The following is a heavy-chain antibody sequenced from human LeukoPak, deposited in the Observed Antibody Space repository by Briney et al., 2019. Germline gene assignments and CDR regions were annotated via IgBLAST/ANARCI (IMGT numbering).Heavy chain of an antibody. Sequence: ASVKVSCKASGYAFTSYDINWVRQATGQGLEWMGWMNPNSGNTGYAQKFQGRVTMTRNTSISTAYMKLSSLRSEDTAVYYCARGRVSGSGVGYWGQGTLVTVSS. D-gene: IGHD3-10*01. CDR3: ARGRVSGSGVGY. CDR1: GYAFTSYD. V-gene: IGHV1-8*01. J-gene: IGHJ4*02. CDR2: MNPNSGNT.